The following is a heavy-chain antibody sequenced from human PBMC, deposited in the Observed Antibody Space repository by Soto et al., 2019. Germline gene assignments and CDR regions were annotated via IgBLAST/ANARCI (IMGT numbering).Heavy chain of an antibody. CDR3: AREIRGGFTGIFDQ. J-gene: IGHJ4*02. CDR1: GDSISDYFY. D-gene: IGHD2-15*01. V-gene: IGHV4-4*07. CDR2: IYTDGTP. Sequence: QVQLQGSGPGQVKPSETLSLTYTVSGDSISDYFYWSWVRQPAGKGLEWIGRIYTDGTPKYNTSLQSRVNLSLDKSKKQFSLRLSSVTAADTAVYYFAREIRGGFTGIFDQWGRGSRVTVSS.